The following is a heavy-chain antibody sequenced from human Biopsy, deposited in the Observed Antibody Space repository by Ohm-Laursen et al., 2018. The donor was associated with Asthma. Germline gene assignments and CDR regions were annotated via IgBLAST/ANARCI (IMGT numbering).Heavy chain of an antibody. CDR3: ARTYYDFLTGQVNDAFAM. J-gene: IGHJ3*02. D-gene: IGHD3-9*01. CDR1: GYTFINYA. V-gene: IGHV1-3*01. CDR2: INAGNGNT. Sequence: ASVKVSCKASGYTFINYAIHWVRQAPGQRLEWMGWINAGNGNTKYSQKFQGRVTISRDTSASTAYMDLSSLRCEGTAVYYCARTYYDFLTGQVNDAFAMWGQGTMVTVSS.